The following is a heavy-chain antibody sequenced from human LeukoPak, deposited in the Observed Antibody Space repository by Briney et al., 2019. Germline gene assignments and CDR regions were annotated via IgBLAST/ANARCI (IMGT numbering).Heavy chain of an antibody. CDR2: IYPRDGST. Sequence: ASVKVSCKASGYTFTSNYIHWVRQAPGQGLEWMGKIYPRDGSTSYAQKFQGRVTVTRDTSTSTVHMELSGLRSEDTAVYYCARDQEGFDYWGQGTLVTVSS. J-gene: IGHJ4*02. CDR1: GYTFTSNY. CDR3: ARDQEGFDY. V-gene: IGHV1-46*01.